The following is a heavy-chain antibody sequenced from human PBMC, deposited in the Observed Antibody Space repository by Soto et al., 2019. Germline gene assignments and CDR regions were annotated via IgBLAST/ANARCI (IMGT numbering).Heavy chain of an antibody. Sequence: LSLTCTVSGGSISSSSYYWGWIRQPPGKGLEWIGSIYYSGSTYYNPSLKSRVTISVDTSKNQFSLKLSSVTAADTAVYYCARQKATVPYYYFDYWGQGTLVTVSS. V-gene: IGHV4-39*01. CDR1: GGSISSSSYY. CDR3: ARQKATVPYYYFDY. D-gene: IGHD4-17*01. CDR2: IYYSGST. J-gene: IGHJ4*02.